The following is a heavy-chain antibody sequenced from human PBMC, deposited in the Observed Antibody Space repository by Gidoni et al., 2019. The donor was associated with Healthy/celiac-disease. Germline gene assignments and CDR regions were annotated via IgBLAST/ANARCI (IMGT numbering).Heavy chain of an antibody. V-gene: IGHV4-59*08. J-gene: IGHJ3*02. D-gene: IGHD3-3*01. Sequence: CNPSLKSLVTISVDTSKNQFSLKLSSVTAADTAVYYCARLGYYDFWIGYPAAFDIWGQGTMVTVSS. CDR3: ARLGYYDFWIGYPAAFDI.